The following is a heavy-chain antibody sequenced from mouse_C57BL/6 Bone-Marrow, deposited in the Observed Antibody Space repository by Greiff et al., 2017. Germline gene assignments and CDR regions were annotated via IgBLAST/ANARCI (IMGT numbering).Heavy chain of an antibody. CDR2: ISSGGSYT. CDR1: GFTFSSYG. J-gene: IGHJ4*01. D-gene: IGHD3-2*01. V-gene: IGHV5-6*01. CDR3: ARLDRGYAMDY. Sequence: EVKLQESGGDLVKPGGSLKLSCAASGFTFSSYGMSWVRQTPDKRLEWVATISSGGSYTYYPDSVKGRVTISRDNAKNTLYLQMSSLTSEDTAMYYCARLDRGYAMDYWGQGASVTVSS.